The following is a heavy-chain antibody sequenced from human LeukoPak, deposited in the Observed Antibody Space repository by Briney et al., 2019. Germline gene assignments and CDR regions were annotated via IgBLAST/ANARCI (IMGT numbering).Heavy chain of an antibody. Sequence: ASVKVSCKASGYTFTIYGVSWVRQAPGQGLEWMGWISGYNGNTNYAQKFQGRVTMTTDTSTSTVYMELSSLRSEDTAVYFCARGRFGGQEGYFDSWGQGTLVTVSS. V-gene: IGHV1-18*01. D-gene: IGHD3-10*01. CDR1: GYTFTIYG. J-gene: IGHJ4*02. CDR2: ISGYNGNT. CDR3: ARGRFGGQEGYFDS.